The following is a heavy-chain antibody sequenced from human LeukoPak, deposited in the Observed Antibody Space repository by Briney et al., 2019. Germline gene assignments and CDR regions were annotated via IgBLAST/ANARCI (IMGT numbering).Heavy chain of an antibody. V-gene: IGHV3-21*01. CDR1: GFTFSIDG. CDR2: ISPDSAFI. CDR3: ARNWGWFDY. Sequence: GGSLRLSCVGSGFTFSIDGMNWVRQAPGKGLEWVSSISPDSAFIPQADSVKGRFTISRDNAKNSLYLQMNSLRAEDTAVYYCARNWGWFDYWGQGTLVTVSS. D-gene: IGHD7-27*01. J-gene: IGHJ4*02.